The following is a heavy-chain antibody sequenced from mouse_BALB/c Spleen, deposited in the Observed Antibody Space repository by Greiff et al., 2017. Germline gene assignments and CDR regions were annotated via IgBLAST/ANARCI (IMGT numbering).Heavy chain of an antibody. D-gene: IGHD2-2*01. V-gene: IGHV1S127*01. CDR2: IDPSDSYT. CDR1: GYTFTSYW. CDR3: TRVGYQAWFAY. J-gene: IGHJ3*01. Sequence: QVQLQQPGAELVKPGASVKMSCKASGYTFTSYWMHWVKQRPGQGLEWIGTIDPSDSYTSYNQKFKGKATLTVDTSSSTVYMQLSSLTSEDSAVYYCTRVGYQAWFAYWGQGTLVAVSA.